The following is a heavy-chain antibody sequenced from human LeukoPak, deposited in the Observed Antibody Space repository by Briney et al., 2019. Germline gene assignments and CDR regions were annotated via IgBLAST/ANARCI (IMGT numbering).Heavy chain of an antibody. CDR3: AKASAMIVVVSKYFDY. CDR1: GFTFSSYA. V-gene: IGHV3-23*01. Sequence: GGSLRLSCAASGFTFSSYAMNWVRQAPGKGLEWVSGINGSGGSTYYAGSVKGRFTISRDNSKNTLYLQMNSLRAEDTAVYYCAKASAMIVVVSKYFDYWGQGTLVTVSS. D-gene: IGHD3-22*01. CDR2: INGSGGST. J-gene: IGHJ4*02.